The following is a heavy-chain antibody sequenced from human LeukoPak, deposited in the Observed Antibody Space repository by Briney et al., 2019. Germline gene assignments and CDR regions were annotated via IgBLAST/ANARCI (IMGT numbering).Heavy chain of an antibody. Sequence: PGGSLRLSCAASGLTFSNSWMTWVRQAPGKGLEWVANINLDGSQKYYVDSVNGRFTASRDNGKNSLYLEMNNLRIEDTAVYYCATDRGPNTFDHWGQGTLITVSS. CDR2: INLDGSQK. CDR1: GLTFSNSW. D-gene: IGHD1/OR15-1a*01. CDR3: ATDRGPNTFDH. V-gene: IGHV3-7*01. J-gene: IGHJ4*02.